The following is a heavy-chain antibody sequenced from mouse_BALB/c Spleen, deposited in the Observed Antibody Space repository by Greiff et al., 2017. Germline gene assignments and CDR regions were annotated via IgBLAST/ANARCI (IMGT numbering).Heavy chain of an antibody. D-gene: IGHD1-1*01. CDR2: ISYSGST. CDR3: ANYYGSSWGFAY. V-gene: IGHV3-8*02. Sequence: EVKLQESGPSLVKPSQTLSLTCSVTGDSITSGYWNWIRKFPGNKLEYMGYISYSGSTYYNPSLKSRISITRDTSKNQYYLQLNSVTTEDTATYYCANYYGSSWGFAYWGQGTLVTVSA. J-gene: IGHJ3*01. CDR1: GDSITSGY.